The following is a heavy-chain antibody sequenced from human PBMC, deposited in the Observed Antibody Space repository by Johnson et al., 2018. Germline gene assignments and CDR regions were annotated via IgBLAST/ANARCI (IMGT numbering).Heavy chain of an antibody. CDR3: AKDSASYYYYMGV. D-gene: IGHD3-10*01. CDR1: GFTFSSYG. V-gene: IGHV3-33*06. CDR2: IWYDGSNK. Sequence: VQLVETGGGVVQPGRSLRLSCAASGFTFSSYGMHWVRQAPGKGLEWVAVIWYDGSNKYYADSVKGRFTISRDNSKNTLYLQMNSLRAEDTAVFYCAKDSASYYYYMGVWGKGTTVTVSS. J-gene: IGHJ6*03.